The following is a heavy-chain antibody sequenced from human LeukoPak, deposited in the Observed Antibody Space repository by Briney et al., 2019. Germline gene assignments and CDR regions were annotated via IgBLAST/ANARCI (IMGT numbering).Heavy chain of an antibody. D-gene: IGHD2-21*02. Sequence: GGSLRLSCAASGFTFSSYAMSWVRQAPGKGLEWISSISSGATNTYYVDSVKGRFTISRDSSNTTLFLQMTSLRAEDTAIYFCARARSMLILRSSFDYWGQGALVIVSS. J-gene: IGHJ4*02. CDR3: ARARSMLILRSSFDY. CDR1: GFTFSSYA. V-gene: IGHV3-23*01. CDR2: ISSGATNT.